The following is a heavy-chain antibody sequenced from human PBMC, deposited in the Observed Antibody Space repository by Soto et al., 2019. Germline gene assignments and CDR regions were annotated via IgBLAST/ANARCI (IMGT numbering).Heavy chain of an antibody. CDR3: ARRASIYKVRGWFDP. V-gene: IGHV4-59*08. CDR1: GGSISSYY. D-gene: IGHD3-10*01. J-gene: IGHJ5*02. Sequence: SETLSLTCTVSGGSISSYYWSWIRQPPGKGLEWIGYIYYSGSTNYNPSLKSRVTMSVDTSKNQFSLKLSSVTAADTAVYYCARRASIYKVRGWFDPWGQGTLVTVSS. CDR2: IYYSGST.